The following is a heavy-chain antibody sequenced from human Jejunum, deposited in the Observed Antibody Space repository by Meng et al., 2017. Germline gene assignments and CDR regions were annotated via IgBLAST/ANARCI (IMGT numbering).Heavy chain of an antibody. CDR2: IYYTVKI. D-gene: IGHD6-19*01. V-gene: IGHV4-59*01. CDR3: ARGAGWYPS. J-gene: IGHJ5*02. CDR1: GCSISNDY. Sequence: QEQPQASCPGLVKLSLTMSLSCTVSGCSISNDYWSGLRPPPGKGPEWLAYIYYTVKINYYPSLKSRLTISIDTSKNQFSLKLKSVTAADTAVEYCARGAGWYPSLGQGSLVTVSS.